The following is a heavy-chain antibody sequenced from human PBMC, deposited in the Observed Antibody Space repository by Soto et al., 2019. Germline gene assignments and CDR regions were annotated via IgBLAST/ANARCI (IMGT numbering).Heavy chain of an antibody. Sequence: GGSLRLSCAASGFTFSSYAMSWFRQAPGKGLEWVSAISGSGGSTYYADSVKGRFTISRDNSKNTLYLQMNSLRAEDTAVYYCAKDIMVAATPHDAFDIWGQGTMVTVSS. V-gene: IGHV3-23*01. J-gene: IGHJ3*02. D-gene: IGHD2-15*01. CDR3: AKDIMVAATPHDAFDI. CDR2: ISGSGGST. CDR1: GFTFSSYA.